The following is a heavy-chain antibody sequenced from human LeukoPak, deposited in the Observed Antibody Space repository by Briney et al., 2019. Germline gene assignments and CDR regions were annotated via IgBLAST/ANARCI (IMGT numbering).Heavy chain of an antibody. V-gene: IGHV4-31*03. J-gene: IGHJ4*02. CDR2: IYYSGDT. CDR1: GGSINSASYY. CDR3: ARGPQLWGAYYFDY. D-gene: IGHD5-18*01. Sequence: SETLSLTCSVSGGSINSASYYWSWIRQHPGKGLEWIGFIYYSGDTYYNPSLKSRVTISVDTSKNQFSLKLSSVTAADTAVYYCARGPQLWGAYYFDYWGQGTLVTVSS.